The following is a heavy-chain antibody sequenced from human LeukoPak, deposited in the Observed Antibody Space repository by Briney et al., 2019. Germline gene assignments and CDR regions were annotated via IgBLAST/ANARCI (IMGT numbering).Heavy chain of an antibody. Sequence: GGSLRLSCAASGFTFSRYSMNWVRQAPGKGLEWVSSISISSNYIYYTDSLKGRFTISRDNAKNSLYLQMNSLRAEDTAVYYCARDQVSVTPDPYFDYYYMDVWGKGTTVTVSS. V-gene: IGHV3-21*01. CDR1: GFTFSRYS. CDR3: ARDQVSVTPDPYFDYYYMDV. J-gene: IGHJ6*03. CDR2: ISISSNYI. D-gene: IGHD4-17*01.